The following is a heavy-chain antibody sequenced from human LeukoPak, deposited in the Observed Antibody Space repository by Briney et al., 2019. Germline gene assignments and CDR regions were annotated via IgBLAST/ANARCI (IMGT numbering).Heavy chain of an antibody. Sequence: KSGGSLRLSCAASGFTFSSYAMNWVRQAPGKGLEWVGRIKSETDGATTDYAAPVKGRFAISRDDSKNMVYLQMNSLKPEDTALYYCTTPLITADAEVFDPWGQGTLVTVSS. CDR3: TTPLITADAEVFDP. J-gene: IGHJ5*02. V-gene: IGHV3-15*01. CDR1: GFTFSSYA. D-gene: IGHD3-22*01. CDR2: IKSETDGATT.